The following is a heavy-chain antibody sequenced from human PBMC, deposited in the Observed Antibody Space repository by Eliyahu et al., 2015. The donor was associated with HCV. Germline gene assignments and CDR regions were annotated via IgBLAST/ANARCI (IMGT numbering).Heavy chain of an antibody. Sequence: TTYGFSWVRQAPGQALEWMGWNNPYNGNTNYAQKXQDRVTMTTDTSTSTAYMELRSLRSDDTALYYCAREVAAGTTGFDFWGQGTTVTVSS. V-gene: IGHV1-18*01. CDR3: AREVAAGTTGFDF. CDR1: TTYG. J-gene: IGHJ3*01. D-gene: IGHD1-7*01. CDR2: NNPYNGNT.